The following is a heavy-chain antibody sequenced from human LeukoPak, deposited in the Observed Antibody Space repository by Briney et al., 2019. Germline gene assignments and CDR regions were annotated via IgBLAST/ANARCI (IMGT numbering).Heavy chain of an antibody. V-gene: IGHV3-23*01. D-gene: IGHD3-3*01. J-gene: IGHJ5*02. CDR3: AKGVSIFGVVHFNWFDP. CDR2: ISGSGGST. Sequence: GGSLRLSCAASGFTFSSYAMSWVRQAPGKGLEWVSAISGSGGSTYYADSVKGRFTISRDNSENTLYLQMNSLRAEDTAVYYCAKGVSIFGVVHFNWFDPWGQGTLVTISS. CDR1: GFTFSSYA.